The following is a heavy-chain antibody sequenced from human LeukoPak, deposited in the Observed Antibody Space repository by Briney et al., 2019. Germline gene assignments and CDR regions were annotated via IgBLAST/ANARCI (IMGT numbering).Heavy chain of an antibody. J-gene: IGHJ4*02. D-gene: IGHD6-19*01. CDR2: IYYSGST. CDR3: ARLERQWPTFRYYFEY. Sequence: SETLSLACTVSGASINNYYWSWVRQPPLKGLEWIAAIYYSGSTNYNPSLRSRVTISIDTSKNQFSLKLTSVTAADTAVYYCARLERQWPTFRYYFEYWGQGTMVTVSS. CDR1: GASINNYY. V-gene: IGHV4-59*01.